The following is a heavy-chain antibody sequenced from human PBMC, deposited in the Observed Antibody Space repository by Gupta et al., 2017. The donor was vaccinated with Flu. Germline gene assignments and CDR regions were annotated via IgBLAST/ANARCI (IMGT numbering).Heavy chain of an antibody. J-gene: IGHJ4*02. CDR1: GFTFSDYG. CDR3: AKDLYQISAAGN. Sequence: QVQLVESGGGVVQPGGSLILSCAASGFTFSDYGMHWVRQAPGKGLEWVSFISYDGTNNYADSVKGRFTISRDNSRTTLYLQMNSLRAEDTAIYYCAKDLYQISAAGNWGQGTLVTVSS. V-gene: IGHV3-30*18. D-gene: IGHD6-13*01. CDR2: ISYDGTN.